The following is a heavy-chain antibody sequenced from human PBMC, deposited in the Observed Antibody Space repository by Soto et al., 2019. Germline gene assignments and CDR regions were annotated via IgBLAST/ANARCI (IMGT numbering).Heavy chain of an antibody. J-gene: IGHJ3*02. Sequence: EVQLVESGGGLVKPGGSLRLSCAASGFTFSSYSMNWVRQAPGKGLEWVSSISSSSSYIYYADSVKGRFTISRDNAKNSLYLQMNSLRAEDTAVYYCARKGGSGSYYNDAFDIWGQGTIVTVSS. CDR1: GFTFSSYS. V-gene: IGHV3-21*01. CDR3: ARKGGSGSYYNDAFDI. CDR2: ISSSSSYI. D-gene: IGHD3-10*01.